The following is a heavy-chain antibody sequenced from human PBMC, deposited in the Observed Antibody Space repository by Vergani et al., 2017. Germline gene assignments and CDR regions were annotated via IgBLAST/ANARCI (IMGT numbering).Heavy chain of an antibody. V-gene: IGHV1-69*05. CDR3: TRGWYYDSIAYWAY. Sequence: QVQLVQSGAEVKKPGSSVKVSCKASGGTFSSYAISWVRQAPGQGLEWMGRIIPIFGTANYAQKFQGRVTMTRDTSKSTVYMELSSLRSEDTAVYYCTRGWYYDSIAYWAYWGQGTLVTVSS. D-gene: IGHD3-22*01. J-gene: IGHJ4*02. CDR2: IIPIFGTA. CDR1: GGTFSSYA.